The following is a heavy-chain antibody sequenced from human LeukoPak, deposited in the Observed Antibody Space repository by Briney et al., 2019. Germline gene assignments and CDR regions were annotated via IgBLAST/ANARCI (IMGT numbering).Heavy chain of an antibody. Sequence: GGSLRLSCAASGFTFSSYAMSWVRQAPGKGLEWVSVISGSGGSTYYADSVKGRFTISRDNSKNTLYLQMNSLRAEDTAVYYCAKDLNDYGDPDAFDIWGQGTMVTVSS. CDR3: AKDLNDYGDPDAFDI. J-gene: IGHJ3*02. D-gene: IGHD4-17*01. CDR2: ISGSGGST. CDR1: GFTFSSYA. V-gene: IGHV3-23*01.